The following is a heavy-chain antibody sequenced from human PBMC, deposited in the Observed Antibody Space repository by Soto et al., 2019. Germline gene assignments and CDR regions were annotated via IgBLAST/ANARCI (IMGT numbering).Heavy chain of an antibody. V-gene: IGHV3-21*01. CDR2: ISSSSSYI. CDR3: ARTEQWLASLDY. J-gene: IGHJ4*02. CDR1: GFTFSSYS. Sequence: PGGSLRLSCAASGFTFSSYSMNWVRQAPGKGLEWVSSISSSSSYIYYADSVKGRFTISRDNAKNSLYLQMNSLRAEDTAVYYCARTEQWLASLDYWGQGTLVTVSS. D-gene: IGHD6-19*01.